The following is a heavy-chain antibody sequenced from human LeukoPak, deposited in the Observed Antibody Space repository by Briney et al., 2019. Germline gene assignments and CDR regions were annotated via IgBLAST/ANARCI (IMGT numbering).Heavy chain of an antibody. CDR3: ARARGRYSSGWYYFYY. V-gene: IGHV1-2*02. CDR2: INPNSGGT. D-gene: IGHD6-19*01. Sequence: ASVKVSCKASGYTFTGYYMHWVRQAPGQGLEWMGWINPNSGGTNYAQKFQGRVTMTRDTSISTAYMELSRLRSDDTAVDYCARARGRYSSGWYYFYYWGQGTLVTVSS. CDR1: GYTFTGYY. J-gene: IGHJ4*02.